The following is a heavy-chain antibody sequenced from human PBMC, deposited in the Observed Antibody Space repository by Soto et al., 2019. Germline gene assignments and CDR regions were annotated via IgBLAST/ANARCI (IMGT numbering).Heavy chain of an antibody. V-gene: IGHV3-23*01. CDR1: GFTFSSYA. J-gene: IGHJ6*03. D-gene: IGHD3-10*01. Sequence: PGGSLRLSCAASGFTFSSYAMSWVRQAPGKGLEWVSAISGSGGSTYYADSVKGRFTISRDNSKNTLYLQMNSLRAEDTAVYYCAKGRDSDYYYYKDVWGKGTTVTVSS. CDR3: AKGRDSDYYYYKDV. CDR2: ISGSGGST.